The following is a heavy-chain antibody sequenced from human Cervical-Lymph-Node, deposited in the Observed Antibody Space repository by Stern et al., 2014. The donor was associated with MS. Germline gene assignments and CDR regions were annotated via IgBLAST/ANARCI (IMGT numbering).Heavy chain of an antibody. V-gene: IGHV3-23*04. CDR1: GFNFNGYA. Sequence: VQLVESGGGLVQPGGSLRLSCAASGFNFNGYAMRWVRQAPGKGLECVSAISGTGGSTYYADYVQGRSTISRDNSTDTLSTEINSLRAEVSAVYSGAKYLVYDYFGAPCSFDFWGQGTLVTVSS. CDR2: ISGTGGST. J-gene: IGHJ4*02. CDR3: AKYLVYDYFGAPCSFDF. D-gene: IGHD3-16*01.